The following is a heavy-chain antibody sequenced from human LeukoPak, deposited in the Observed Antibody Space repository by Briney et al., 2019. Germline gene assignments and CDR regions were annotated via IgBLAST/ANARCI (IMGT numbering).Heavy chain of an antibody. V-gene: IGHV3-23*01. CDR3: AKAPAPYYYYYGMDV. Sequence: PGGSLRLSCAASGFTFSSSVMNWVRQAPGKGLEWVSRISDNGVTRYYADSVKGRFTISRDNSDNTVYLQMNSLRAEDTAIYYCAKAPAPYYYYYGMDVWGQGTAVTVSS. CDR1: GFTFSSSV. J-gene: IGHJ6*02. CDR2: ISDNGVTR.